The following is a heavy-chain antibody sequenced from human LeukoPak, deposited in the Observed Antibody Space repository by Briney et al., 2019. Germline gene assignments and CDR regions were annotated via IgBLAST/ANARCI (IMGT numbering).Heavy chain of an antibody. D-gene: IGHD5-12*01. CDR3: ARRGWLRSLDY. J-gene: IGHJ4*02. CDR2: INHSGST. Sequence: SETLSLTCSVSAGSIGSYYWSWIRQPPGKGLEWIGEINHSGSTNYNPSLKSRVTISVDTSKNQFSLKLSSVTAADTAVYYCARRGWLRSLDYWGQGTLVTVSS. V-gene: IGHV4-34*01. CDR1: AGSIGSYY.